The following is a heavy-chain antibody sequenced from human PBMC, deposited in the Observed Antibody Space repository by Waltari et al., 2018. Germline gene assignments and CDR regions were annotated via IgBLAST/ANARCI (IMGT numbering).Heavy chain of an antibody. CDR3: ATLSSGWPGPLDAFDI. V-gene: IGHV1-24*01. CDR1: GYTLTELS. CDR2: FDPEDGET. J-gene: IGHJ3*02. Sequence: QVQLVQSGAEVKKPGASVKVSCKVSGYTLTELSMHWVRQAPGKGLEWMGGFDPEDGETIYAQKFQVRVTMTEDTSTDTAYMELSSLRSEDTAVYYCATLSSGWPGPLDAFDIWGQGTMVTVSS. D-gene: IGHD6-19*01.